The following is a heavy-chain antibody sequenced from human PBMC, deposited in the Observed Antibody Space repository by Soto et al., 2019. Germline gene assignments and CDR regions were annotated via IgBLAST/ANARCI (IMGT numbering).Heavy chain of an antibody. CDR2: IWYDGSNK. CDR3: ARGRGSSYFDY. V-gene: IGHV3-33*01. J-gene: IGHJ4*02. Sequence: SRRLSCAASGFTLSGYGMHWVRQAPGKGLEWVAVIWYDGSNKYYADSVKGRFTISRDNSKNTLYLQMNSLRAEDTAVYYCARGRGSSYFDYWGQGTLVTVSS. D-gene: IGHD6-6*01. CDR1: GFTLSGYG.